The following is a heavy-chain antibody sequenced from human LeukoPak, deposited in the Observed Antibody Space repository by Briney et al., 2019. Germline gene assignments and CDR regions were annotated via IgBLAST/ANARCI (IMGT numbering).Heavy chain of an antibody. Sequence: PGGSLRLSCAASGFTLRSYWMHWVRQVPGKGLVWVSRINIDGSITSYADSVKGRFTISRDNAKNTLYLQMNSLRAEDTAVYYCARDSPSVGATIDYWGQGTLVTVSS. V-gene: IGHV3-74*01. CDR3: ARDSPSVGATIDY. CDR1: GFTLRSYW. D-gene: IGHD1-26*01. J-gene: IGHJ4*02. CDR2: INIDGSIT.